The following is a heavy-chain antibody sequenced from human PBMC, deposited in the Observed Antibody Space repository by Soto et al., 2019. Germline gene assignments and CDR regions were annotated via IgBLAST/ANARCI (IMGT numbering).Heavy chain of an antibody. CDR3: ARKHYVDYIRGSLHP. D-gene: IGHD4-17*01. CDR1: GYTFTDNH. J-gene: IGHJ5*02. V-gene: IGHV1-2*02. CDR2: INPKSGDA. Sequence: QVQLVQSGAEVKKPGASVKVSCEASGYTFTDNHIHWLRRTPGQGLEWMGWINPKSGDANYAQKFQGRVTMTRDASINLAYMEVTRLTSDDTAIYFCARKHYVDYIRGSLHPWGQGTLVTVSS.